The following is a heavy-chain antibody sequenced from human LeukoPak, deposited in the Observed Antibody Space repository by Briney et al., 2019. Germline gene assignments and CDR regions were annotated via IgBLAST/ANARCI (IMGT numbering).Heavy chain of an antibody. D-gene: IGHD1-26*01. J-gene: IGHJ4*02. CDR2: ISGSGGST. V-gene: IGHV3-23*01. Sequence: LSGGSPRLSCAASGFTFSNYAMNWVRQAPGRGLEWVSAISGSGGSTYYADSVKGRFTISRDNSKNTLYLQMNSLRAEDTAVYYCAKDLAGSGSYSFDYWGQGTLVTVSS. CDR1: GFTFSNYA. CDR3: AKDLAGSGSYSFDY.